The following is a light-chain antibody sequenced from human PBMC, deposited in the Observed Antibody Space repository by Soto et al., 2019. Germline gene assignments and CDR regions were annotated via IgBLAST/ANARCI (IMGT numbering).Light chain of an antibody. V-gene: IGKV1-5*01. CDR2: DAS. CDR3: QQANSFPIT. J-gene: IGKJ5*01. Sequence: DIQMTQSPSTLSATAVDRVTITCLASQSISSWLAWYQHKPGKAPKLLIYDASNLDSGVPSRFSGSGSGTEFSLTISNLQPDDCATYYCQQANSFPITFGQGTRLEIK. CDR1: QSISSW.